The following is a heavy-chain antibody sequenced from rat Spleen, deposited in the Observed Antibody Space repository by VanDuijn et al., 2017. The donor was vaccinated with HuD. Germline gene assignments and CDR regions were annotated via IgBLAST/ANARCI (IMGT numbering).Heavy chain of an antibody. V-gene: IGHV5-7*01. CDR2: ISYDGSST. CDR3: ARRTGFDY. J-gene: IGHJ2*01. CDR1: GFTFSDYN. D-gene: IGHD4-2*01. Sequence: EVQLVESGGGLVQPGRSLKLSCAASGFTFSDYNMAWVRQAPKKGLEWVATISYDGSSTYYPDSVKGRFTISRDNAKSTLYLQMDSLRSEDTATYYCARRTGFDYWGQGVMVTVSS.